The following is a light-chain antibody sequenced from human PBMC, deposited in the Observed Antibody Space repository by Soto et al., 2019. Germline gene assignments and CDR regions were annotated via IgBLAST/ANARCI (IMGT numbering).Light chain of an antibody. CDR3: QKYSSAPALT. CDR1: QGISNY. V-gene: IGKV1-27*01. CDR2: DAS. Sequence: DIQMTQSPSSLSASVGDRVTITCRASQGISNYLAWYQQKPGKVPKLLIYDASTLQSGVPSRFSGSGSGTDFTLTISSLQPEDVATYYYQKYSSAPALTFGGGTKVEIK. J-gene: IGKJ4*01.